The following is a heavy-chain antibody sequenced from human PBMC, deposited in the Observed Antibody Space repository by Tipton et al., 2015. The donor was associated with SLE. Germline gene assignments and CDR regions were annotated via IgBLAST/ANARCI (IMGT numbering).Heavy chain of an antibody. D-gene: IGHD3/OR15-3a*01. CDR3: ARMDGLETGAHDH. V-gene: IGHV4-34*09. Sequence: TLSLTCALSGGSLSGFYWSWIRQHPGKGLEWIGSVDYSGNTHYNPSLRSRITISIDTSKNHFSLRSNSVTAADTAVYYCARMDGLETGAHDHWGQGALVTVSS. CDR2: VDYSGNT. J-gene: IGHJ5*02. CDR1: GGSLSGFY.